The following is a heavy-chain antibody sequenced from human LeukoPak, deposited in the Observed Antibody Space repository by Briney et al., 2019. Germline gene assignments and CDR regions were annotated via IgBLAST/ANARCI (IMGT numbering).Heavy chain of an antibody. D-gene: IGHD6-19*01. CDR3: AGVGQWLAYYYGMDV. V-gene: IGHV1-69*04. CDR1: GGTFSSYA. CDR2: IIPILGMA. Sequence: SVKVSCKASGGTFSSYAISWVRQAPGQGLEWMGRIIPILGMANYAQKFQGRVTITADKSTSTAYMELSSLRSEDTAVYYCAGVGQWLAYYYGMDVWGQGTTVTVSS. J-gene: IGHJ6*02.